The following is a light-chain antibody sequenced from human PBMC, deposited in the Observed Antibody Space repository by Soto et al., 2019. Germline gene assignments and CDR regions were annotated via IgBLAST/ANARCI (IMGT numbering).Light chain of an antibody. CDR1: VSNIGKNS. Sequence: QPVLTQPPSASGTPGQRVTIFCSGTVSNIGKNSVDWYQQFPGVAPTLLIFRDTLRPSGVPDRFSGAKSGTTASLAISGLQYGDECEYYCAAWDDSLNGVIFGGGTKLTVL. J-gene: IGLJ2*01. CDR3: AAWDDSLNGVI. V-gene: IGLV1-44*01. CDR2: RDT.